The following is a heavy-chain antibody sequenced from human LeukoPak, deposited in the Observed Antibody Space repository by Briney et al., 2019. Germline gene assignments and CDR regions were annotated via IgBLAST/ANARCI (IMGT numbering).Heavy chain of an antibody. V-gene: IGHV3-9*01. CDR2: ISLNSGSI. CDR3: AKDFSGYYFDY. Sequence: GGSLRLSCAASGFTFDDYGMHWVRHAPGKGLGWVSGISLNSGSITYADSVKGRFTISRDNAKNSLYLQMNSLGAEDTALYYCAKDFSGYYFDYWGQGTLVTVST. J-gene: IGHJ4*02. CDR1: GFTFDDYG.